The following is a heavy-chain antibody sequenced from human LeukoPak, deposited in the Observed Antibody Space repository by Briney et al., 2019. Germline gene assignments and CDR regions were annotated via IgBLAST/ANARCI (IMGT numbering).Heavy chain of an antibody. V-gene: IGHV4-59*08. CDR2: IYHSGST. CDR1: GGSISSYY. J-gene: IGHJ3*02. D-gene: IGHD3-9*01. CDR3: ARHVGAYYDILTGYYKLRAFDI. Sequence: SETLSLTCTVSGGSISSYYWSWIRQPPGKGLEWIGYIYHSGSTNYNPSLKSRVTISVDTSKNQFSLKLSSVTAADTAVYYCARHVGAYYDILTGYYKLRAFDIWGQGTMVTVSS.